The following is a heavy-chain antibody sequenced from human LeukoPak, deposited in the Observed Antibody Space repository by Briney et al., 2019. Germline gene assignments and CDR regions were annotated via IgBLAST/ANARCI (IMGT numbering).Heavy chain of an antibody. D-gene: IGHD2-15*01. Sequence: GASVTVSCKASGYTFTSYDINWVRQATGQGLEWMGWMNPNSGNTGYAQKFQGRVTMTRNTSISTAYMELSSLRSEDTAVYYCARGAPGSYCSGGSCPYFDYWGQGTLVPVSS. CDR1: GYTFTSYD. CDR3: ARGAPGSYCSGGSCPYFDY. V-gene: IGHV1-8*01. CDR2: MNPNSGNT. J-gene: IGHJ4*02.